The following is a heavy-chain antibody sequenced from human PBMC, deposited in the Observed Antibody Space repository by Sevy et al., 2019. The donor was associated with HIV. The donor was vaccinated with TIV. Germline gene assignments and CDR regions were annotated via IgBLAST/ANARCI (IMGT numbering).Heavy chain of an antibody. V-gene: IGHV3-7*01. Sequence: GGSLRLSCAASGFTFSSYWRSWVRQAPGKGLEWVATMKEEGSERNYVDSVKGRFTISRDNAKNSLYLQMNSLRAEDTAVYYCVREGVGGYSYSLDCWGQGTLVTVSS. D-gene: IGHD5-18*01. CDR3: VREGVGGYSYSLDC. J-gene: IGHJ4*02. CDR2: MKEEGSER. CDR1: GFTFSSYW.